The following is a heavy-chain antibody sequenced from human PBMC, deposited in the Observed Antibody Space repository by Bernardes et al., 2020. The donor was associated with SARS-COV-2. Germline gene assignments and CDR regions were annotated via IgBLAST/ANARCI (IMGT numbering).Heavy chain of an antibody. CDR3: ALTSVVPWAFDV. CDR2: FHSGEGT. Sequence: TRSLTCTVSGASLNSGRYYWSWIRQPAGEGLEYIGRFHSGEGTRYNPSLKRRVTISIDTSKSQFSLELNSVTAADTAVYYCALTSVVPWAFDVWGPGTMVVVS. CDR1: GASLNSGRYY. D-gene: IGHD4-17*01. J-gene: IGHJ3*01. V-gene: IGHV4-61*02.